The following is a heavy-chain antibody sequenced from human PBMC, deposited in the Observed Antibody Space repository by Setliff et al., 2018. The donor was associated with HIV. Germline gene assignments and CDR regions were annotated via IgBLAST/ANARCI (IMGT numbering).Heavy chain of an antibody. CDR2: IYYSGST. CDR3: ARDSPLAFDY. V-gene: IGHV4-59*11. Sequence: PSETLSLTCTVSGGSIRSHYWSWIRQAPGKGLEWIGNIYYSGSTNYNPSLKSRATISVDTSNNHFSLKLTSVTAVDTAVYYCARDSPLAFDYWGQGTLVTVSS. CDR1: GGSIRSHY. J-gene: IGHJ4*02. D-gene: IGHD3-16*01.